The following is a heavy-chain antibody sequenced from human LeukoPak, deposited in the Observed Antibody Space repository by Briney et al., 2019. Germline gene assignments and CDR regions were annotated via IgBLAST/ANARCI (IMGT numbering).Heavy chain of an antibody. CDR1: GFTFSGSA. CDR3: TVLWFGDKDYYYYMDV. J-gene: IGHJ6*03. V-gene: IGHV3-73*01. Sequence: PGGSLRLSCAASGFTFSGSAMHWVRQASGKGLEWVGRIRSKANSYATAYAASVKGRFTISRDDSKNTAYLQMNSLKTEDTAVYYCTVLWFGDKDYYYYMDVWGKGTTVTVSS. D-gene: IGHD3-10*01. CDR2: IRSKANSYAT.